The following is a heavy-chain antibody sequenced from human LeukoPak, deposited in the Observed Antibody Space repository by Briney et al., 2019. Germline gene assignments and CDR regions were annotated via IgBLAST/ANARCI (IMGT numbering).Heavy chain of an antibody. J-gene: IGHJ6*03. Sequence: SETLSLTCAVYGGSFSGYYWSWIRQPPGKGLEWIGEIDHSGSTNYNPSLKSRVTISVATSKNQFSLRLSSVAAADVAVYYCAGKGAYCDFWSGYLYDYYRDVWGKGTTVTVSS. D-gene: IGHD3-3*01. CDR1: GGSFSGYY. CDR2: IDHSGST. V-gene: IGHV4-34*01. CDR3: AGKGAYCDFWSGYLYDYYRDV.